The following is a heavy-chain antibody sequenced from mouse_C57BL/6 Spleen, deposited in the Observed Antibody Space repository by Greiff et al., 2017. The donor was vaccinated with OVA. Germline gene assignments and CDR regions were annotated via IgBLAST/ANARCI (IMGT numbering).Heavy chain of an antibody. CDR3: AKMVYGNYSYYYAMDY. V-gene: IGHV2-5*01. CDR2: IWRGGST. CDR1: GFSLTSYG. Sequence: VQVVESGPGLVQPSQSLSITCTVSGFSLTSYGVHWVRQSPGKGLEWLGVIWRGGSTDYNAAFMSRLSITKDNSKSQVFFKMNSLQADDTAIYYCAKMVYGNYSYYYAMDYWGQGTSVTVSS. J-gene: IGHJ4*01. D-gene: IGHD2-1*01.